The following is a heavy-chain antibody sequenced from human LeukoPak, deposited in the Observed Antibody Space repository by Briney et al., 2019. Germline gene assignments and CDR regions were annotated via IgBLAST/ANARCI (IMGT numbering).Heavy chain of an antibody. CDR2: MNPNSGNT. V-gene: IGHV1-8*01. J-gene: IGHJ6*02. Sequence: EASVKVSCKASGYTFTSYDINWVRQAPGQGLEWMGWMNPNSGNTGYAQKFQGRVTMTRNTSISTAYMELSSLRSEDTAVYYYARVQILYSSGWYYYYYGMDVWGQGTTVTVSS. CDR1: GYTFTSYD. D-gene: IGHD6-19*01. CDR3: ARVQILYSSGWYYYYYGMDV.